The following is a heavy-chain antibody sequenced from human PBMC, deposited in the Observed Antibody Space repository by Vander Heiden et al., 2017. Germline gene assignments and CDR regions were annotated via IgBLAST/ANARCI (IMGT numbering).Heavy chain of an antibody. J-gene: IGHJ3*02. CDR1: GFTFIGYW. Sequence: EVQLVESGEGLVQPGGYLRLSCAASGFTFIGYWMSWVRQAPGKWLEWVANIKQDGSEKSYVDSVKGRFTISRDNAKNSLYLQMDSLRDEDTAVYCWVREEKNTFEIWGKGTMVTVS. CDR3: VREEKNTFEI. CDR2: IKQDGSEK. V-gene: IGHV3-7*01.